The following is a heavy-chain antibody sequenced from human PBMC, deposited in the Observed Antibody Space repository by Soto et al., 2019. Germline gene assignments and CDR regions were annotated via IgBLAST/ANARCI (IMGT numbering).Heavy chain of an antibody. CDR2: IYPGDSDT. V-gene: IGHV5-51*01. J-gene: IGHJ5*02. Sequence: GESLKISCKGSGYSFTSYWMGWVRQMPGKGLEWMGIIYPGDSDTRYSPSFQGQVTISADKSISTAYLQWSSLKASDTAMYYCARLGSIFATPNWFDPWGQGTLVTVSS. D-gene: IGHD3-9*01. CDR3: ARLGSIFATPNWFDP. CDR1: GYSFTSYW.